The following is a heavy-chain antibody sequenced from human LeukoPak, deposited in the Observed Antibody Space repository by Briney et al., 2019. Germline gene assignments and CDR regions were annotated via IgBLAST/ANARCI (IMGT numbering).Heavy chain of an antibody. CDR1: GGSISSGSYY. V-gene: IGHV4-61*02. J-gene: IGHJ3*02. CDR2: IYTSGST. CDR3: ARDGTYYYDSSGPPTNFDI. Sequence: SQTLSLXCTVSGGSISSGSYYWIWIRQPAGKGLEWIGRIYTSGSTNYNPSLKSRVTISVDTSKNQFSLKLSSVTAADTAVYYCARDGTYYYDSSGPPTNFDIWGQGTMVTVSS. D-gene: IGHD3-22*01.